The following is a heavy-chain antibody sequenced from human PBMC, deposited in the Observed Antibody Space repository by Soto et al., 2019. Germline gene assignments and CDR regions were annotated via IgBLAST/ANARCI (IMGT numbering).Heavy chain of an antibody. CDR3: AKELPSRYDFWSGYYYYYYGMDV. CDR2: ISGSGGST. CDR1: GLPFSSYA. D-gene: IGHD3-3*01. Sequence: PGGSLRLSCAASGLPFSSYAMSWVRQAPGKGLEWVSAISGSGGSTYYADSVKGRFTISRDNSNNTLYMQMNSLRAEDTAVYYGAKELPSRYDFWSGYYYYYYGMDVWGQGTTVTVSS. J-gene: IGHJ6*02. V-gene: IGHV3-23*01.